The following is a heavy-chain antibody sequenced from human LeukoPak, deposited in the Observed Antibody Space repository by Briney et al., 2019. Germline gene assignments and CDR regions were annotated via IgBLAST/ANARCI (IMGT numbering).Heavy chain of an antibody. CDR2: IYYSGST. CDR1: GGSISNYY. Sequence: PSETLSLTCTVSGGSISNYYWSWIRQPPGKGLEWIGYIYYSGSTNYNPSLKSRVTISVDTSKNQFSLKLSSVTAADTAVYYCARADIVVVPAAGPAFDIWGQGTMVTVSS. CDR3: ARADIVVVPAAGPAFDI. J-gene: IGHJ3*02. V-gene: IGHV4-59*01. D-gene: IGHD2-2*01.